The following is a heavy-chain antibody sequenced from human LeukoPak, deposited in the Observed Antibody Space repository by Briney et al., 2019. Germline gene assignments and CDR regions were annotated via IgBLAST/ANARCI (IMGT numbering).Heavy chain of an antibody. CDR3: ARKINNYFDY. V-gene: IGHV3-21*01. Sequence: PGGSLRLSCAASGFTFSPYNMHWVRQAPGKGLEWVSSISSTSSYIFYADSLRGRFTISRDNAKNSLYLQMNSLRAEDTAIYYCARKINNYFDYWGQGTLVTVSS. D-gene: IGHD2/OR15-2a*01. J-gene: IGHJ4*02. CDR1: GFTFSPYN. CDR2: ISSTSSYI.